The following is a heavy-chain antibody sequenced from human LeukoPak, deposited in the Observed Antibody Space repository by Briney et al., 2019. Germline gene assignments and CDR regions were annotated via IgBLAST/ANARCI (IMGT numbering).Heavy chain of an antibody. J-gene: IGHJ3*02. CDR3: ARARSWPEHAFDI. V-gene: IGHV3-53*01. Sequence: PGGSLRLSCAASGFTVSSYYMSWVRQAPGKWLDWVSIIYGGGSTDYADSVKGRFTISRDNSKNTLFLHMNSLRADDTAVYYCARARSWPEHAFDIWGQGTMVTVSS. D-gene: IGHD5-24*01. CDR2: IYGGGST. CDR1: GFTVSSYY.